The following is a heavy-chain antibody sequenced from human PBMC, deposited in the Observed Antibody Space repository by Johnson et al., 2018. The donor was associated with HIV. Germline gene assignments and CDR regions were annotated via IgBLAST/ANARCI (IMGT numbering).Heavy chain of an antibody. Sequence: QVQLVESGGGVVQPGRSLRLSCAASGFTFSSYAMHWVRQAPGKGLEWVAVISYDGSNKYYADSVKGRFTISRDNSKNTLYLHMKSLKTEDTAVYFCTTLPPTWRAFHIWGQGTMVTVSS. CDR1: GFTFSSYA. CDR3: TTLPPTWRAFHI. CDR2: ISYDGSNK. V-gene: IGHV3-30*04. D-gene: IGHD4-11*01. J-gene: IGHJ3*02.